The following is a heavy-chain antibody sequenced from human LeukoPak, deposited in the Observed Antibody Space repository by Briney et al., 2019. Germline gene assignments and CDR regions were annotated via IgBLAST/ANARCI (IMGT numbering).Heavy chain of an antibody. Sequence: GASVKVSCKASGYIFSNFDINWVRQAPGQGLEWVGWINPNSGNTGSAQKFQGRVTMTRDTSTSTAYMELSSLRSDDTAVYYCARARTDLWFGDLAYAFEIWGPGTMVTVSS. D-gene: IGHD3-10*01. CDR2: INPNSGNT. J-gene: IGHJ3*02. V-gene: IGHV1-8*01. CDR1: GYIFSNFD. CDR3: ARARTDLWFGDLAYAFEI.